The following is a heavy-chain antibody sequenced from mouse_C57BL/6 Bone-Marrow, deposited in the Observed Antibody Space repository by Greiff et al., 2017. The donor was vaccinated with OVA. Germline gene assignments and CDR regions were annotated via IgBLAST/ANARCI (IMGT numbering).Heavy chain of an antibody. V-gene: IGHV1-59*01. Sequence: QVQLQQPGAELVRPGTSVKLSCKASGYTFTSYWMHWVKQRPGQGLEWIGVIDPSDSYTNYNQKFKGKATLTVDTSSSTAYMQLSSLTSEDSAVDYCARPDYYGSPHCDYWGQGTTLTVSS. CDR3: ARPDYYGSPHCDY. D-gene: IGHD1-1*01. CDR1: GYTFTSYW. CDR2: IDPSDSYT. J-gene: IGHJ2*01.